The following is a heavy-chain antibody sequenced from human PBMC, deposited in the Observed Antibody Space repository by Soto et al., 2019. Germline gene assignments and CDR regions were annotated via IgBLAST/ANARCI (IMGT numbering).Heavy chain of an antibody. V-gene: IGHV3-23*01. J-gene: IGHJ4*02. CDR2: ISGSGGST. D-gene: IGHD3-22*01. Sequence: GESLKISCAASGFTFSSYAMSWVRQTPGKGLEWVSAISGSGGSTYYADSVKGRFTISRDNSKNTLYLQMNSLRAEDTAVYYCAKEELGVTMIVVVITTFDYWGQGTLVTVSS. CDR1: GFTFSSYA. CDR3: AKEELGVTMIVVVITTFDY.